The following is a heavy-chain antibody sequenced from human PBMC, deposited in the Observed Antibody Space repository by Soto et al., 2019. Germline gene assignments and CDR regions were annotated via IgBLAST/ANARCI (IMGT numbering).Heavy chain of an antibody. CDR1: FGSISNYY. J-gene: IGHJ5*02. V-gene: IGHV4-59*12. D-gene: IGHD2-2*01. CDR2: IYYSGST. CDR3: GRVPGP. Sequence: PSETQSLTYTVSFGSISNYYWNWIRQPPGKGLEWIGNIYYSGSTTYNPSLKSHVTISVDTSKNQFSLKLSSVTAADTAVYYCGRVPGPWGQGTLVTVS.